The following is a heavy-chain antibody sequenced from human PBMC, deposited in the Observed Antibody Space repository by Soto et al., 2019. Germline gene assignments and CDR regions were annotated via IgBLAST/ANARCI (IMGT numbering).Heavy chain of an antibody. Sequence: SETLSLTCAVSSGSISSSNWWSWARQPPGKGLEWIGEIYHSGSTNYNPSLKSRVTISVDKSKNQFSLKLSSVTAADTAVYYCARDKYYYGSGSYGWFDPWGQGTLVTVSS. V-gene: IGHV4-4*02. CDR3: ARDKYYYGSGSYGWFDP. CDR1: SGSISSSNW. D-gene: IGHD3-10*01. CDR2: IYHSGST. J-gene: IGHJ5*02.